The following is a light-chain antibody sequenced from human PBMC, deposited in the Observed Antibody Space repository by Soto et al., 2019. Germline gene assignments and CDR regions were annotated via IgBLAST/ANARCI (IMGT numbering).Light chain of an antibody. CDR3: VLYMGGGVWV. CDR2: STN. V-gene: IGLV8-61*01. CDR1: SGSVSTTSY. Sequence: QTVVPQEPSVSVSPGGTVTLTCGLTSGSVSTTSYPSWYQQTPGQAPRTLISSTNSRSSGVPDRFSGSIRGNKAALTITGAQAYDESDYYCVLYMGGGVWVFGGGTKLTVL. J-gene: IGLJ3*02.